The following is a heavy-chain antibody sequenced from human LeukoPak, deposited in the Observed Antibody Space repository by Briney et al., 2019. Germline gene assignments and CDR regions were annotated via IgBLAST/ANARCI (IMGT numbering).Heavy chain of an antibody. CDR3: ATWLRSAFDI. D-gene: IGHD5-12*01. CDR2: INPNSGGT. CDR1: GYTFTRYY. J-gene: IGHJ3*02. Sequence: ASVKVSCKASGYTFTRYYMHWVRQAPGQGVEWRGWINPNSGGTNYAQKLQGRVTMTRDTSISTAHMELSRLRSDDTAVCYCATWLRSAFDIWGQGTMVTVSS. V-gene: IGHV1-2*02.